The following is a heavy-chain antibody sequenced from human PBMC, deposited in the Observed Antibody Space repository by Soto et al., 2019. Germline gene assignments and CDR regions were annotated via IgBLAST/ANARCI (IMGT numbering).Heavy chain of an antibody. Sequence: QVQLVESGGGVVQPGRSLRLSCAASGFTFSTYGMHWVRQAPGKGLEWVAVVWFDGSNKYYADSIKGRFTISRDNSKDTLYLQMNSLRAEDTAVYYCARDTVGSNSLYGMDVWGQGTTVTVSS. D-gene: IGHD6-6*01. J-gene: IGHJ6*02. CDR1: GFTFSTYG. CDR2: VWFDGSNK. CDR3: ARDTVGSNSLYGMDV. V-gene: IGHV3-33*01.